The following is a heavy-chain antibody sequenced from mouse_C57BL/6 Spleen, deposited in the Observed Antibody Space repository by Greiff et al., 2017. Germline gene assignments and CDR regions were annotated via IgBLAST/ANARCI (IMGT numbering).Heavy chain of an antibody. J-gene: IGHJ4*01. V-gene: IGHV1-82*01. CDR2: IYPGDGDT. CDR1: GYAFSSSW. Sequence: QVQLQQSGPELVKPGASVKISCKASGYAFSSSWMNGVKQRPGKGLEWIGRIYPGDGDTNYNGKFKGKATLTADKSSSTAYMRLSSLTSEDSAVYFCARPYYDYGYAMDYWGQGTSVTVSS. CDR3: ARPYYDYGYAMDY. D-gene: IGHD2-4*01.